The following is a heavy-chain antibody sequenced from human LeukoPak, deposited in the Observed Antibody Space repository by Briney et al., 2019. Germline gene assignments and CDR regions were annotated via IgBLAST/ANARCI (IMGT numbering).Heavy chain of an antibody. CDR3: TRVLYSSGWYGDY. CDR1: GFTFSSYG. D-gene: IGHD6-19*01. V-gene: IGHV3-30*02. J-gene: IGHJ4*02. Sequence: GGSLRLSCAASGFTFSSYGMHWVRQAPGKGLEWVAFIRYDGSNKYYADSVKGRFTISRDNSKNTLYLQMNSLRAEDTAVYYCTRVLYSSGWYGDYWGQGTLVTVSS. CDR2: IRYDGSNK.